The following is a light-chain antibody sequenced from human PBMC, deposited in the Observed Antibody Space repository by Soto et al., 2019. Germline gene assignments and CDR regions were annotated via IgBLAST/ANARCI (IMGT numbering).Light chain of an antibody. V-gene: IGLV2-8*01. CDR1: KNDIGVYDF. CDR3: KSYAGSNTYV. J-gene: IGLJ1*01. CDR2: EVV. Sequence: QSVLTQLPSASGSPGQSVTISCTGTKNDIGVYDFVSWYQHHPGKAPRLIIYEVVQRPSGVPDRFSGSKSGNTASLTVSGLQAADEADYFCKSYAGSNTYVFGIGPKLTVL.